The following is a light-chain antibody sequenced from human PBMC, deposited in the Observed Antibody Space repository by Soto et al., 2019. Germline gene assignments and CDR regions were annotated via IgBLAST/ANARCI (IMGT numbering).Light chain of an antibody. Sequence: EIVLTQSPATLSLSPGEGAALSCRASHNFSASYLAWYQQKPGQAPRLLMHGSSNRAVGIPDRFSGSGSGTEFTLTISSLQPDDLATYFCQQYHTVPYTFGQGTKLEIK. CDR3: QQYHTVPYT. V-gene: IGKV3-20*01. CDR2: GSS. J-gene: IGKJ2*01. CDR1: HNFSASY.